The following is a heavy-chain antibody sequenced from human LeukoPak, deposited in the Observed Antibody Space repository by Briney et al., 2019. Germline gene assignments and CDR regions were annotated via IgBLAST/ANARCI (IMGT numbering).Heavy chain of an antibody. V-gene: IGHV3-21*06. J-gene: IGHJ4*02. CDR1: GFTFTTYA. Sequence: GGSLRLSCTASGFTFTTYAMTWVRQAPGKGLEWISSTSGGSRYIYYADSVRGRFTISRDNTRNSLYLAMNNLRAEDTAIYYCARDRPTGASRIFVVQWGQGTPVTVSS. CDR2: TSGGSRYI. CDR3: ARDRPTGASRIFVVQ. D-gene: IGHD2-15*01.